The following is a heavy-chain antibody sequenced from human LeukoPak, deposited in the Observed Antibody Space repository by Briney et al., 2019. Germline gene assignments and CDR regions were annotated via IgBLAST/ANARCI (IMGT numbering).Heavy chain of an antibody. CDR1: GGSISSYY. Sequence: SETLSLTCTVSGGSISSYYWSWIRQPPGKELEWIGYIYYSGSTNYNPSLKSRVTISVDTSKNQFSLKLSSVTAADTAVYYCARSRGKIDYWGQGTLVTVSS. CDR3: ARSRGKIDY. J-gene: IGHJ4*02. CDR2: IYYSGST. V-gene: IGHV4-59*12.